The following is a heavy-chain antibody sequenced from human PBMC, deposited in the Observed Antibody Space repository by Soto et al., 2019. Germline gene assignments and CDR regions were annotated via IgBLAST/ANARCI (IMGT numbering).Heavy chain of an antibody. V-gene: IGHV3-11*01. Sequence: QVQLVESGGGLVKPGGSLRLSCAASGFTFSDYYMSWIRQAPGKGLEWVSYISSSGSTIYYADSVKGRFTISRDNAKNSLYLQMNSLRAEDMAVYYFARDRVLRYSRTYYYYGMDVWGQGTTFTVSS. J-gene: IGHJ6*02. CDR1: GFTFSDYY. CDR3: ARDRVLRYSRTYYYYGMDV. CDR2: ISSSGSTI. D-gene: IGHD3-9*01.